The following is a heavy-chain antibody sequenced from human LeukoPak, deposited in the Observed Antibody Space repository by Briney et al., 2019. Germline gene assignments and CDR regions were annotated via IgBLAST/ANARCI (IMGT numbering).Heavy chain of an antibody. D-gene: IGHD3-22*01. V-gene: IGHV3-21*01. J-gene: IGHJ3*02. Sequence: PGGSLTLSCAASGFTFSTYSMNWVRQAPGKGLEWVSSISSSGGYIFDADSVKGRFTISRDNAKNSLYLQMNSLRAEDTAVYYCARDSSAYYTFDIWGQGTMVTVSS. CDR3: ARDSSAYYTFDI. CDR1: GFTFSTYS. CDR2: ISSSGGYI.